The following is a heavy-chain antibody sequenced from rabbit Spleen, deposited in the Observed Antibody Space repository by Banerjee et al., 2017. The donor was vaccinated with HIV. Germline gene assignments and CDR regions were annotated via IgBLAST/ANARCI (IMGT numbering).Heavy chain of an antibody. Sequence: QSLEESGGDLVKPGASLTLTCTASGFSFSSSYWICWVRQAPGKGLEWIACIEGGSSAFSYFASWAKGRFTISKTSSTTVTLQMTSLTAADTATYLCARVGGVGVYGYATLWGQGTLVTVS. CDR1: GFSFSSSYW. D-gene: IGHD6-1*01. CDR3: ARVGGVGVYGYATL. J-gene: IGHJ4*01. CDR2: IEGGSSAFS. V-gene: IGHV1S40*01.